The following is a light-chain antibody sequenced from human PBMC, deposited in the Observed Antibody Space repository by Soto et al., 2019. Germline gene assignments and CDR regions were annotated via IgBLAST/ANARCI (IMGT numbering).Light chain of an antibody. J-gene: IGKJ1*01. CDR1: QSIDSW. CDR3: QQYTSYSAGT. V-gene: IGKV1-5*03. Sequence: DIQMTQSPSTLSASVGDRVTFTCRASQSIDSWLAWFQQKPGKNPDLLIYEASSLESGVPSRFSGSGSGTEFTLTISSLQPDDFATYYCQQYTSYSAGTFGQGTKVEIK. CDR2: EAS.